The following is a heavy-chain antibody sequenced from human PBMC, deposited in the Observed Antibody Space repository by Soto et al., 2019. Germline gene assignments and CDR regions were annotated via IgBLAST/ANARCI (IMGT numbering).Heavy chain of an antibody. J-gene: IGHJ4*02. D-gene: IGHD3-9*01. Sequence: GGSLRLSCAASGFTSSSYGMHWVRQAPGKGLEWVAVISYDGSNKYYADSVKGRFTISRDNSKNTLYLQMNSLRAEDTAVYYCAKDLLRYFDWSPVGYWGQGTLVTVSS. CDR3: AKDLLRYFDWSPVGY. CDR1: GFTSSSYG. V-gene: IGHV3-30*18. CDR2: ISYDGSNK.